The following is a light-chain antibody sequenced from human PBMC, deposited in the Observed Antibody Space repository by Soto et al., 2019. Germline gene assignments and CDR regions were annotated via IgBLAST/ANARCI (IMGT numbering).Light chain of an antibody. J-gene: IGLJ2*01. V-gene: IGLV2-14*01. Sequence: QSVLTQPASVSGSPGQSITISCTGTSSVVGGYNYVSWYQQHPGKAPKLMIYEVSNRPSGVSNRFSGSKSGNTASLTISGLQAEDEADYYFSSYTSSSTPLFGGGTKLTVL. CDR1: SSVVGGYNY. CDR3: SSYTSSSTPL. CDR2: EVS.